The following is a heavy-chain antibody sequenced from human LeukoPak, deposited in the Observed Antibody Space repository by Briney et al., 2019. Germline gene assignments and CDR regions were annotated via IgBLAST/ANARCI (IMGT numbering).Heavy chain of an antibody. J-gene: IGHJ6*02. CDR3: ARVPRVPGFGVDYYYYGMDV. D-gene: IGHD2-2*01. CDR2: ISAYNGNT. CDR1: GYTFTSYG. V-gene: IGHV1-18*01. Sequence: ASVKVSCKASGYTFTSYGISWVRQAPGQGLEWMGWISAYNGNTNYAQKLQGRVTMTTDTSTSTAYMELRSLRSDDTAVYYCARVPRVPGFGVDYYYYGMDVWGQGTTVTVSS.